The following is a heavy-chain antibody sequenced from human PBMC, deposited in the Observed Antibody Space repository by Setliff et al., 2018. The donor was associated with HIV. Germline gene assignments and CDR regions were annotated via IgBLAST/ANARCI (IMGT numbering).Heavy chain of an antibody. CDR2: IYHSGST. J-gene: IGHJ6*03. D-gene: IGHD2-21*01. CDR3: ARGATFCGGDCPWPNFYHYYLDV. CDR1: DYSIRSGYY. V-gene: IGHV4-38-2*01. Sequence: NPSETLSLTCAVSDYSIRSGYYWGWIRQPPGKGLEWIGSIYHSGSTYYNPSLKSRVTISVDTSKKQFSLKLSSVTATDTAVYYCARGATFCGGDCPWPNFYHYYLDVWGTGTTVTVSS.